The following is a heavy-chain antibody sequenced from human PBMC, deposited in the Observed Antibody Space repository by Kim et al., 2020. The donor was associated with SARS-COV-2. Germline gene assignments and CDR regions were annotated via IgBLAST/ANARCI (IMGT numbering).Heavy chain of an antibody. CDR1: GFNVSSRF. Sequence: GGSLRLSCAASGFNVSSRFMTWVRRAPGKGLEWVSLISSAGSAYYADSVKGRFTISRDNSKNMLYLHMNSLRADDTAVYYCASRYCSGGSCPFNWFDPWG. CDR2: ISSAGSA. CDR3: ASRYCSGGSCPFNWFDP. D-gene: IGHD2-15*01. J-gene: IGHJ5*02. V-gene: IGHV3-53*01.